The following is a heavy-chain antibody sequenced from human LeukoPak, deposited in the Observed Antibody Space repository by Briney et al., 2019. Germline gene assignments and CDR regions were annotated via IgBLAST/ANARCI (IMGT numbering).Heavy chain of an antibody. Sequence: SETLSLTCAVYGGSFSGYYWSWIRQPPGKGLEWIGEINHSGSTNYNPSLKSRVTISVDTSKNQFSLKLSSVTAADTAVYYCARETCTNGFCCHFDFWGQGTLVTVSS. CDR2: INHSGST. CDR1: GGSFSGYY. D-gene: IGHD2-8*01. V-gene: IGHV4-34*01. CDR3: ARETCTNGFCCHFDF. J-gene: IGHJ4*02.